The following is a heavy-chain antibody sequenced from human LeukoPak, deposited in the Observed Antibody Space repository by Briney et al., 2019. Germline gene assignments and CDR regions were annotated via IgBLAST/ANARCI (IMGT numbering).Heavy chain of an antibody. CDR2: ISAYNGNT. Sequence: GASVKVSCKASGYTFTNYGISWVRQAPGQGLEWMGWISAYNGNTNYAQKLQGRVTMTTDTSTSTAYMEVRSLRSDDTAVYYCARMEDFVVGKPFDYWGQGTLVTVSS. J-gene: IGHJ4*02. V-gene: IGHV1-18*01. D-gene: IGHD2-2*01. CDR3: ARMEDFVVGKPFDY. CDR1: GYTFTNYG.